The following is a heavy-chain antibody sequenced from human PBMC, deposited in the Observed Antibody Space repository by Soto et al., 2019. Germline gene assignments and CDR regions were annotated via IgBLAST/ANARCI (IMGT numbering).Heavy chain of an antibody. Sequence: ASAKVPCNTCVDAFNGYDSHCVRPAPGQGLEWMGWINPHSGDTDYAQTLQGRVTMTRDTSISTAYMELSRLRSDDTAIYYCARLPRPAHSSGFRGQR. CDR2: INPHSGDT. D-gene: IGHD5-18*01. CDR3: ARLPRPAHSSGF. J-gene: IGHJ6*01. V-gene: IGHV1-2*02. CDR1: VDAFNGYD.